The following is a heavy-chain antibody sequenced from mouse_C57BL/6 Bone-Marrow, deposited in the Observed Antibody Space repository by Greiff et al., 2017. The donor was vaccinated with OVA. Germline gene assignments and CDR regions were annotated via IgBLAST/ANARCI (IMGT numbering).Heavy chain of an antibody. Sequence: DVQLQESGPGLVKPSQSLSLTCSVTGYSITSGYYWNWIRQFPGNKLEWMGYISYDGSNNYNPSLKNRISITRDTSKNQFFLKLNSVTTEDTATYYCASPPHYGSSYWFAYWGQGTLVTVSA. V-gene: IGHV3-6*01. CDR2: ISYDGSN. J-gene: IGHJ3*01. CDR1: GYSITSGYY. D-gene: IGHD1-1*01. CDR3: ASPPHYGSSYWFAY.